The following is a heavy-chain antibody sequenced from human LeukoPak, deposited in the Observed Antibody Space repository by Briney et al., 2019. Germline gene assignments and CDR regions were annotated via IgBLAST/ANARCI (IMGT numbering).Heavy chain of an antibody. V-gene: IGHV3-53*01. CDR1: GFTVSSND. J-gene: IGHJ4*02. Sequence: PGGSLRLSWAASGFTVSSNDMSWVRQAPGKGLEWVSVIYSGGSTYYADSVKGRFTISRDNSKNTLYLQMNSLRAEDTAVYYCARVEVTATMGGGYSDYWGQGTLVTVSS. CDR3: ARVEVTATMGGGYSDY. CDR2: IYSGGST. D-gene: IGHD2-21*02.